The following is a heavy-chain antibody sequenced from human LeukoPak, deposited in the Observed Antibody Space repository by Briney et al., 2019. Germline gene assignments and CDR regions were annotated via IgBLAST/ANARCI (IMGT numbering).Heavy chain of an antibody. D-gene: IGHD6-13*01. J-gene: IGHJ5*02. CDR1: GGTFSSYA. V-gene: IGHV1-69*13. Sequence: SVKVSCKASGGTFSSYAISWVRQAPGQGLEWMGGIIPIFGTANYAQKFQGRVTITADESTSTAYMELSSLRSEDTAVYYCARIAAAAIDWFDPWGQGTLVTVSS. CDR2: IIPIFGTA. CDR3: ARIAAAAIDWFDP.